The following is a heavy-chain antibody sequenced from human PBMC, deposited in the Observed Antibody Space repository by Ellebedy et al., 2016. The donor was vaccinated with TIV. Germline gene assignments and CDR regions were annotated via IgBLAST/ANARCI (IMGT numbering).Heavy chain of an antibody. CDR3: ARVWVGDSGYVYPPDY. V-gene: IGHV3-7*01. Sequence: GESLKISXAASGFTFSSYWMSWVRQAPGKGLEWVANIEQDGSEKYYVDSVKGRFTISRDNSKNTLYLQMNSLRAEDTAVYYCARVWVGDSGYVYPPDYWGQGTLVTVSS. CDR2: IEQDGSEK. CDR1: GFTFSSYW. D-gene: IGHD5-12*01. J-gene: IGHJ4*02.